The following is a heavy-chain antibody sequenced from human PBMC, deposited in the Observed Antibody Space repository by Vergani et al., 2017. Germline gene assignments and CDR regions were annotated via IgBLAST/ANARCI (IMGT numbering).Heavy chain of an antibody. CDR1: GYSISSGYY. J-gene: IGHJ4*02. CDR3: ARDEMTPGGLLDY. Sequence: QVQLQESGPGLVKPSETLSLTCTVSGYSISSGYYWGWIRQPPGKGLEWIGSIYHSGSTYYNPALKSRVTISVDTSKNQFSLKLSSVTAADKAGYYCARDEMTPGGLLDYWGQGTLVTVSS. V-gene: IGHV4-38-2*02. D-gene: IGHD5-24*01. CDR2: IYHSGST.